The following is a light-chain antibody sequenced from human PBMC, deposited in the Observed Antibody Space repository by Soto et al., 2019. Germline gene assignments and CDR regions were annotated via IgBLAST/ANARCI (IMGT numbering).Light chain of an antibody. CDR2: GAS. J-gene: IGKJ4*01. Sequence: EIMMTQSPVTLSVSPGERAPPPCRASQSVSTNLAWYQQKPGQAPRLLIYGASTRATGIPARFSGSGSGTDFTLTISSLEPEDFAVYYCQQRSNWPLLTFGGGTKVDIK. CDR1: QSVSTN. CDR3: QQRSNWPLLT. V-gene: IGKV3-15*01.